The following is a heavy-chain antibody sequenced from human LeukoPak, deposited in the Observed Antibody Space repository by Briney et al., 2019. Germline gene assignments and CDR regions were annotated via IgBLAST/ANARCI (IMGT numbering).Heavy chain of an antibody. D-gene: IGHD6-25*01. CDR3: ARGRLSPSAFRPFEH. CDR2: IFYSGNT. Sequence: KTSETLSLTCSVSGDSITTSYWNWIRQPPGQGLEWIGSIFYSGNTKYNPALQSRVTISVDTSKNQFSLEVNSVTAADTAVYYCARGRLSPSAFRPFEHWGRGTLVTVSS. J-gene: IGHJ4*02. V-gene: IGHV4-59*01. CDR1: GDSITTSY.